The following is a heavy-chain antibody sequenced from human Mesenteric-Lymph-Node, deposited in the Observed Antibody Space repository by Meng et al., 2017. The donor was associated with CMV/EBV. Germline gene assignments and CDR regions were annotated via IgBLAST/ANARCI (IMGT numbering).Heavy chain of an antibody. J-gene: IGHJ6*02. CDR1: GGSISSYY. V-gene: IGHV4-59*01. D-gene: IGHD3-10*01. CDR3: ARWFGLPSAAGVFYYYGMDV. Sequence: SETLSLTCTVSGGSISSYYWSWIRQPPGKGLEWIGYIYYSGSTNYNPSLKSRVTLSVDTSQNHFSLMLSSVPAADTAVYYCARWFGLPSAAGVFYYYGMDVWGQGTTVTVSS. CDR2: IYYSGST.